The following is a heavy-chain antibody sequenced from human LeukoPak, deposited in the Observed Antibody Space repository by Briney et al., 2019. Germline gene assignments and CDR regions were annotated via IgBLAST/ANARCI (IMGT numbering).Heavy chain of an antibody. V-gene: IGHV3-23*01. Sequence: GGSLRLSYAASGFPFSSYAMSWVRQPPGKGLECISTISDSFRITDDADSVKGRFTISRDNSKNTLYLQMNTLRAEDTAVYYCAKRHGDYFDYWGQGTLVTVSS. J-gene: IGHJ4*02. CDR1: GFPFSSYA. D-gene: IGHD4-17*01. CDR3: AKRHGDYFDY. CDR2: ISDSFRIT.